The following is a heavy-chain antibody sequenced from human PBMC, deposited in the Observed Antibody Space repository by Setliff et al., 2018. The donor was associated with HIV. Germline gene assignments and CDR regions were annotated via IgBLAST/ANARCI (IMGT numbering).Heavy chain of an antibody. CDR3: ASHDYYDSSVYYYRFDY. CDR1: EYAFSNYW. CDR2: IDPSDSYT. Sequence: GESLKISCVGSEYAFSNYWINWVRQMPGKGLEWMGRIDPSDSYTNYNPSFQGHVTISADKSISTAYLQWSSLKASDTAMYYCASHDYYDSSVYYYRFDYWGQGTLVTVSS. J-gene: IGHJ4*02. V-gene: IGHV5-10-1*01. D-gene: IGHD3-22*01.